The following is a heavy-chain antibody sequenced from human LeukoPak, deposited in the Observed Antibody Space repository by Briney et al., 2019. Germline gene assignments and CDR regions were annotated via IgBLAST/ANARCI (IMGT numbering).Heavy chain of an antibody. CDR3: ARYSDPRHGYFDY. CDR1: GGTFTNYA. V-gene: IGHV1-69*01. J-gene: IGHJ4*02. CDR2: IIPIFDTA. D-gene: IGHD4-17*01. Sequence: SAKVSCKASGGTFTNYAISWVRHAPEQGLEWMGGIIPIFDTANYAQKFQGRVTITADESTSTADMELSSLRSEDTAVYYCARYSDPRHGYFDYWGQGTLVTVSS.